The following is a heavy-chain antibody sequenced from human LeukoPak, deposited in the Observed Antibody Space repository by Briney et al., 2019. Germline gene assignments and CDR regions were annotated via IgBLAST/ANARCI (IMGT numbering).Heavy chain of an antibody. CDR3: ARRLTQYDCFDP. J-gene: IGHJ5*02. V-gene: IGHV6-1*01. D-gene: IGHD2-2*01. CDR1: GDSVSSNSVT. Sequence: SQTLSLTCAISGDSVSSNSVTWNWIRQSPSRGLEWLGRTYYRSTWYNDYAVSVRGRITVNPDTSKNQFSLHLNSVTPEDTAVYYYARRLTQYDCFDPWGQGILVTVSS. CDR2: TYYRSTWYN.